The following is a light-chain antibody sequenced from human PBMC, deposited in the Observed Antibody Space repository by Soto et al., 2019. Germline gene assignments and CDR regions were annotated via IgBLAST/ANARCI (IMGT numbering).Light chain of an antibody. CDR1: SGQSRFA. Sequence: QSVLTQSPSASASLGAPVNLTCTLSSGQSRFAIAWHQQQPEKGPRYLMKVNSDGSHIKGDGIPDRFSGSSSGAERYLTISSLQSEDEAEYYCQTWGTGIWVFGGGTKLTVL. CDR3: QTWGTGIWV. J-gene: IGLJ3*02. CDR2: VNSDGSH. V-gene: IGLV4-69*01.